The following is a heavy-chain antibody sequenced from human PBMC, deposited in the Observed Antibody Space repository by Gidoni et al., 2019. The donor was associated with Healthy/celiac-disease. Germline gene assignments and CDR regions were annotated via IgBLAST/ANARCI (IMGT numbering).Heavy chain of an antibody. D-gene: IGHD5-18*01. V-gene: IGHV3-48*03. J-gene: IGHJ6*02. CDR1: GFTFSSYE. CDR3: ASGAPTWIQRSYYYYYGMDV. Sequence: EVQLVESGGGLVQPGGSLRLSCAASGFTFSSYEMTWVRQDPGKGLECFSDIISSGSTIYYADYVKVRLTISRDNAKKSLYMQMNSLRAEDTAVYYCASGAPTWIQRSYYYYYGMDVWGQGTTVTVSS. CDR2: IISSGSTI.